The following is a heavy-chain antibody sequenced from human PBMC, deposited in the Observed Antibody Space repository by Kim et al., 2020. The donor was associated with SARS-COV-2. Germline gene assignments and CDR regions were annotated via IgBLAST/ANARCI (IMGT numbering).Heavy chain of an antibody. CDR3: AREWGSGSYLFGMDV. V-gene: IGHV4-59*01. D-gene: IGHD1-26*01. J-gene: IGHJ6*02. Sequence: PPRKGRVTLSVDTSKTQFSLKLSSVTAADTAVYYCAREWGSGSYLFGMDVWGQGTTVTVSS.